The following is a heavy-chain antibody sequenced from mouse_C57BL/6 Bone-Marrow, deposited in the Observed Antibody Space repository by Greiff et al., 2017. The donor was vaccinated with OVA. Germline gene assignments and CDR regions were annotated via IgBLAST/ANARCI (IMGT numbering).Heavy chain of an antibody. Sequence: EVKLMESGGGLVQPGGSLKLSCAASGFTFSDYGMAWVRQAPRKGPEWVAFISNLAYSIYYADTVTGRFTISRENAKNTRYLEMSSLRSEDTAMYYCARGDYDYDGAMDYWGQGTSVTVSS. CDR3: ARGDYDYDGAMDY. CDR1: GFTFSDYG. J-gene: IGHJ4*01. V-gene: IGHV5-15*01. CDR2: ISNLAYSI. D-gene: IGHD2-4*01.